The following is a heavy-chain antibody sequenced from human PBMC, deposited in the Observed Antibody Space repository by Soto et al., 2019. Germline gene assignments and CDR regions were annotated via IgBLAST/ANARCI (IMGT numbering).Heavy chain of an antibody. CDR2: ISGSGGST. Sequence: PGGSLRLSCAASECTFSSHAMSWVLQAPGKGLEWVSAISGSGGSTYYADSVKGRFTISRDNSKNTLYLQMNSLRAEDTAVYYCANPLEGPPHFDYWGQGTLVTAS. CDR1: ECTFSSHA. CDR3: ANPLEGPPHFDY. V-gene: IGHV3-23*01. J-gene: IGHJ4*02.